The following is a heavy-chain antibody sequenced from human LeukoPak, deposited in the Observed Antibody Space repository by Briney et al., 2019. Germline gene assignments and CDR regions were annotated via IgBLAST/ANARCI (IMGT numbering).Heavy chain of an antibody. D-gene: IGHD3-3*01. CDR3: ARDQIHYDLWSGYFNAYYGMDV. Sequence: PGGSLRLSCAASGFTFSSYWMSWVRQAPGKGLEWVANIKQDGSEKYYVDSVKGRFTISRDNAKNSLYLQMNSLRAEDTAVYYCARDQIHYDLWSGYFNAYYGMDVWGQGTTVTVSS. J-gene: IGHJ6*02. CDR1: GFTFSSYW. CDR2: IKQDGSEK. V-gene: IGHV3-7*03.